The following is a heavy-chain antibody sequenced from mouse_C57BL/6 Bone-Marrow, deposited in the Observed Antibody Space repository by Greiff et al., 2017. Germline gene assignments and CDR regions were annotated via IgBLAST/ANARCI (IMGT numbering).Heavy chain of an antibody. V-gene: IGHV1-81*01. CDR1: GYTFTSYG. CDR2: LYPRSGNT. D-gene: IGHD1-1*01. J-gene: IGHJ4*01. Sequence: QVQLKESGAELARPGASVKLSCKASGYTFTSYGISWVKQRTGQGLEWIGELYPRSGNTYYNEKFKGKATLTADKSSSTAYMELRSLTSEDSSVYFCARRYGSSYGYDYAMDYWGQGTSVTVSS. CDR3: ARRYGSSYGYDYAMDY.